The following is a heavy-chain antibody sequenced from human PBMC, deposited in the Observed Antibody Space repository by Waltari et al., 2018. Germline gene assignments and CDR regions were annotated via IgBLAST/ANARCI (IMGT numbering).Heavy chain of an antibody. V-gene: IGHV4-59*08. CDR3: ARHIAAAGFGFDY. Sequence: QVQLQESGPGLVKPSETLSPTCTVSGGSISSYYWSWIRQPPGKGLEWIGYIYYSGSTNYNPSLKSRVTISVDTSKNQFSLKLSSVTAADTAVYYCARHIAAAGFGFDYWGQGTLVTVSS. J-gene: IGHJ4*02. CDR1: GGSISSYY. CDR2: IYYSGST. D-gene: IGHD6-13*01.